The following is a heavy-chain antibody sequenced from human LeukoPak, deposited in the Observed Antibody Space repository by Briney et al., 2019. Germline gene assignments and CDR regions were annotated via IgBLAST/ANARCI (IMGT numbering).Heavy chain of an antibody. CDR1: GGSISSYY. V-gene: IGHV4-34*01. J-gene: IGHJ3*02. Sequence: PSETLSLTCTVSGGSISSYYWSWIRQPPGKGLEWIGEINHSGSTNYNPSLKSRVTISVDTSKNQFSLKLSSVTAADTAVYYCARGCKGYCSSTSCPNDAFDIWGQGTMVTVSS. D-gene: IGHD2-2*01. CDR3: ARGCKGYCSSTSCPNDAFDI. CDR2: INHSGST.